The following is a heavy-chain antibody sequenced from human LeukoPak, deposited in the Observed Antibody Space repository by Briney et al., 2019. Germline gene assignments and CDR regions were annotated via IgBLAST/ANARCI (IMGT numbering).Heavy chain of an antibody. CDR3: AKGPLYDF. V-gene: IGHV3-23*01. CDR2: ISADSATT. Sequence: GGSLRLSCAASGFNFGSYSMTWVRQAPGKGLEWVSVISADSATTFYADSVKGRFTISRDNSKNTLYLQMNSLRAEDTAVYYCAKGPLYDFWGQGTLVTVSS. CDR1: GFNFGSYS. J-gene: IGHJ4*02.